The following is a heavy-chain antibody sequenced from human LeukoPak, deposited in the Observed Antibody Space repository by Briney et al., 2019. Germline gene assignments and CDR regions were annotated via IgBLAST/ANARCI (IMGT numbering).Heavy chain of an antibody. J-gene: IGHJ6*02. D-gene: IGHD2-15*01. CDR3: ARHGLGYCSGGSCLPYYYYYGMDV. V-gene: IGHV5-51*01. Sequence: GESLKISCKGSGYSFTSYWIGWVRQMPGKGLEWMGIIYPGDSDTRCSPSFQGQVTISADKSISTAYLQWSSLKASDTAMYYCARHGLGYCSGGSCLPYYYYYGMDVWGQGTTVTVSS. CDR2: IYPGDSDT. CDR1: GYSFTSYW.